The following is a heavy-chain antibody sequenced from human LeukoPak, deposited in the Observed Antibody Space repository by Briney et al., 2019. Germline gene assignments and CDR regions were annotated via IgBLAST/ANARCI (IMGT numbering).Heavy chain of an antibody. D-gene: IGHD3-3*01. CDR2: IKKDGSQK. J-gene: IGHJ4*02. Sequence: GGSLRLSCAASGFTFSSFWMSWVRQAPGKGLEWVANIKKDGSQKYYVDSVEGRFTISRDNAKNSLYLQMNSLRVDDTAVYYCTRVFGGYDVSDYWGQGTLVTVSS. V-gene: IGHV3-7*03. CDR1: GFTFSSFW. CDR3: TRVFGGYDVSDY.